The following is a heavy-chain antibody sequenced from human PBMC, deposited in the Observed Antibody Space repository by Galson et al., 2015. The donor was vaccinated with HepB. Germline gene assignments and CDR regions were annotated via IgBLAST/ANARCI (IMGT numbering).Heavy chain of an antibody. J-gene: IGHJ6*03. Sequence: QSGAEVKKPGESLKISCKGSGYSFTNYWIGWVRQMPGKGLEWMGIIYPGDSDIRNSPSFQGQVTMSADKSISTAYLQWSSLKASDTAMYYCARTIVAGKAYYYYYMDVWGKGTTVTVSS. V-gene: IGHV5-51*01. CDR3: ARTIVAGKAYYYYYMDV. D-gene: IGHD6-19*01. CDR1: GYSFTNYW. CDR2: IYPGDSDI.